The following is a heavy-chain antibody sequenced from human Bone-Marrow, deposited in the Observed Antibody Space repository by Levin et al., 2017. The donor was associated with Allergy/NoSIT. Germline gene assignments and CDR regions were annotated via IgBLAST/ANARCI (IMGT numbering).Heavy chain of an antibody. J-gene: IGHJ6*02. Sequence: GESLKISCAASGFTSSFPFSRFWMHWVRQAPGKGLVWISRINSDGSSISYVDSVKGRFTISRDNAKNTLYLEMNSLRAEDTAVYYCARGNYYGMDLWGQGTTVTVSS. V-gene: IGHV3-74*01. CDR3: ARGNYYGMDL. CDR2: INSDGSSI. CDR1: GFTSSFPFSRFW.